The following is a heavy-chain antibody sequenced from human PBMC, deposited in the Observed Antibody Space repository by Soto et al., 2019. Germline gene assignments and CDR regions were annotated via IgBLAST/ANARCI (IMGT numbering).Heavy chain of an antibody. CDR3: ASSIVVVPAAIPSYYYYYYGMDV. V-gene: IGHV5-51*01. CDR1: GYSFTSYW. CDR2: IYPGDSDT. D-gene: IGHD2-2*01. J-gene: IGHJ6*02. Sequence: GESLKISCKGSGYSFTSYWIGWVRQMPGKGLEWMGIIYPGDSDTRYSPSFQGQVTISADKSISTAYLQWSSLKASDTAMYYCASSIVVVPAAIPSYYYYYYGMDVWGQGTTVTVSS.